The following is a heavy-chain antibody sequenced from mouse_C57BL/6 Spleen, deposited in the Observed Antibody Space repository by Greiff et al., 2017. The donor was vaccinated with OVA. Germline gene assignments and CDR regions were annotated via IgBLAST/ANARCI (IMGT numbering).Heavy chain of an antibody. D-gene: IGHD1-1*01. CDR2: INPNNGGT. CDR3: AIYGSSYFDY. CDR1: GYTFTDYY. Sequence: EVQLQQSGPELVKPGASVKISCKASGYTFTDYYMNWVKQSHGKSLEWIGDINPNNGGTSYNQKFKGKATLTVDKSSSTAYMELRSLTSEDSAVYYCAIYGSSYFDYWGPGTTLTVSS. V-gene: IGHV1-26*01. J-gene: IGHJ2*01.